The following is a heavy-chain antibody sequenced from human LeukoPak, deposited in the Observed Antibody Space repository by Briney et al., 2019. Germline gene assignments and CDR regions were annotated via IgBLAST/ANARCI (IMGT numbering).Heavy chain of an antibody. V-gene: IGHV3-48*01. CDR2: ISSSSSTI. Sequence: AEGSLRLSCAASGFTFSSYSMNWVRQAPGKGLEWVSYISSSSSTIYYADSVKGRFTISRDNAKNSLYLQMNSLRAEDTAVYYCARGRGQLLLGGDAFDIWGQGTMVTVSS. J-gene: IGHJ3*02. CDR3: ARGRGQLLLGGDAFDI. CDR1: GFTFSSYS. D-gene: IGHD2-2*01.